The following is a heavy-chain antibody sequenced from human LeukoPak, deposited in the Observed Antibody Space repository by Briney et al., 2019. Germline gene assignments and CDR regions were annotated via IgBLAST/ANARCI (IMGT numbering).Heavy chain of an antibody. CDR3: ARTSGDWLSWAWIGVDV. J-gene: IGHJ6*02. CDR2: IDHSGSA. V-gene: IGHV4-34*01. D-gene: IGHD3-9*01. Sequence: SETLSLTCAVYGGSFGGYYWNWIRQPPGKGLEWIGEIDHSGSAKYNPSLKSRVTISADTPKKQFSLKLSSVTAADTAVYYCARTSGDWLSWAWIGVDVWGQGTTVTVSS. CDR1: GGSFGGYY.